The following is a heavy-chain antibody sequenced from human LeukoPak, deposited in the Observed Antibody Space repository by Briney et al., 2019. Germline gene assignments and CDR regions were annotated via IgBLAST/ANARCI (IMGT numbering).Heavy chain of an antibody. CDR1: GYSISSGYY. Sequence: PSETLSLTCTVSGYSISSGYYWGWIRQPPGKGLEWIGSIYHSGSTYYNPSLKSRVTISVDTSKNQFSLKLSSVTAAGTAVYYCTSSSSGNDPWGQGTLVTVSS. D-gene: IGHD3-22*01. CDR2: IYHSGST. V-gene: IGHV4-38-2*02. CDR3: TSSSSGNDP. J-gene: IGHJ5*02.